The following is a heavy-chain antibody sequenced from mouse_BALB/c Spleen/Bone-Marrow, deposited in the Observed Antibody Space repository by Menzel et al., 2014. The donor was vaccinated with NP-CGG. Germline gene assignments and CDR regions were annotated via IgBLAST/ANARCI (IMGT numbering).Heavy chain of an antibody. CDR3: AREEYGNYDRFIDY. CDR1: GYTFTNYW. D-gene: IGHD2-10*02. Sequence: VQLHQSGAELVRPGTSVKISCKASGYTFTNYWLSWVKQRPGHGLEWIGDIYPGGGYTNFNERFKGKATLTADTSSSTAYMQLSSLTSEDSAVYFCAREEYGNYDRFIDYWGQGTTLTVSS. J-gene: IGHJ2*01. V-gene: IGHV1-63*02. CDR2: IYPGGGYT.